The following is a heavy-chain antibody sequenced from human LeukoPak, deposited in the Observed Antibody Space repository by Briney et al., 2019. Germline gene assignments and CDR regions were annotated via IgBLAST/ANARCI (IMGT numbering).Heavy chain of an antibody. CDR1: GGSISSSSYY. CDR3: ARSTGTYTYMDV. Sequence: SETLSLTCTDSGGSISSSSYYWGWIRQPPGKGLEWIGSIYHSGSTYYNPSLKSRVTISVDTSNNQFSLKVKSVTAADTAVYYCARSTGTYTYMDVWGKGTTATVSS. J-gene: IGHJ6*03. CDR2: IYHSGST. D-gene: IGHD1/OR15-1a*01. V-gene: IGHV4-39*07.